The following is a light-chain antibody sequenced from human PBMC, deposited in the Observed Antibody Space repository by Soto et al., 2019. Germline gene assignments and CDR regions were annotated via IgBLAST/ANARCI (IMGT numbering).Light chain of an antibody. J-gene: IGKJ4*01. V-gene: IGKV3-15*01. Sequence: EIVMTQSPVTLSVSPGERVTLSCRASQSVASDLAWYQQKPGQAPRLLIYGVYTRPSGVPARFSGSGSGAAFALTISSLQTDDFAIYYCQQYNDWPRSTFGGGTRVEIK. CDR3: QQYNDWPRST. CDR1: QSVASD. CDR2: GVY.